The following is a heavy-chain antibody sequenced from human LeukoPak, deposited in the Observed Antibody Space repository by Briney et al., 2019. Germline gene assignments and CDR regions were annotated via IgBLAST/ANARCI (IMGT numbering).Heavy chain of an antibody. CDR2: IIIIYGTA. V-gene: IGHV1-69*01. CDR1: GGTFSSYA. Sequence: AVKVSSKPSGGTFSSYAISWVRPAPGQGLGWMGEIIIIYGTANYAQKSQGRVTITADESTSIAYMEVSSLRSEDTAVYYCASKIVGTTALDYWGQGTLVTVSS. D-gene: IGHD1-26*01. J-gene: IGHJ4*02. CDR3: ASKIVGTTALDY.